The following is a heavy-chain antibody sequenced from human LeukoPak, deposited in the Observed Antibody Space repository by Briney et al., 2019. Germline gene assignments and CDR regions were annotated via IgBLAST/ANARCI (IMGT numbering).Heavy chain of an antibody. V-gene: IGHV4-59*01. CDR3: ARGLPNDDAFDI. CDR1: GGSISSYY. J-gene: IGHJ3*02. Sequence: NPSETLSLTCTVSGGSISSYYWSWIRQPPGKGLEWIGYIYYSGSTNHNPSLKSRVTISVDTSKNQFSLKLSSVTAADTAVYYCARGLPNDDAFDIWGQGTMVTVSS. D-gene: IGHD2-2*01. CDR2: IYYSGST.